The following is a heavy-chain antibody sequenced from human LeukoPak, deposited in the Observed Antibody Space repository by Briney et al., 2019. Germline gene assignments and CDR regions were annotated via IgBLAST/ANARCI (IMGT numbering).Heavy chain of an antibody. V-gene: IGHV4-30-2*01. CDR3: ARVIGGSGSYLGYYYYYGMDV. CDR2: IYHRGST. J-gene: IGHJ6*02. CDR1: GGSISSGGYS. Sequence: PSQTLSLTCAVSGGSISSGGYSWSWIRQPPGKGLEWIGYIYHRGSTYYNPSLKSRVTISVDRSKNQFSLKLSSVTAADTAVYYCARVIGGSGSYLGYYYYYGMDVWGQGTTVTVSS. D-gene: IGHD3-10*01.